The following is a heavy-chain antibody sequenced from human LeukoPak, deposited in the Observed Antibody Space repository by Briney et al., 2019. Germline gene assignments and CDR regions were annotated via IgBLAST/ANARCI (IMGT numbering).Heavy chain of an antibody. Sequence: ASVKVSCEASGYTFTSYDINWVRQATGQGLEWMGWMNPNSGNTGYAQKFQGRVTITRNTSISTAYMELSSLRSEDTAVYYCARHYYYDSSGYPIPGNWFDPWGQGTLVTVSS. V-gene: IGHV1-8*03. CDR3: ARHYYYDSSGYPIPGNWFDP. CDR2: MNPNSGNT. CDR1: GYTFTSYD. D-gene: IGHD3-22*01. J-gene: IGHJ5*02.